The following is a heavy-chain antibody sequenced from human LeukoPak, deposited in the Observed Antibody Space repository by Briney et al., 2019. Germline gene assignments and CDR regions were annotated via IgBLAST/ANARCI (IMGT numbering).Heavy chain of an antibody. CDR3: AKDLYSSGWESPAFDI. J-gene: IGHJ3*02. CDR1: GFTFSSYG. Sequence: GGSLRLSCAASGFTFSSYGMHWVRQAPGKGLEWVAFIRYDGSNKYYADSVKGRFTISRDNSKNTLYLQMNSLRAEDTAVYYCAKDLYSSGWESPAFDIWGQGTMVTVSS. D-gene: IGHD6-19*01. V-gene: IGHV3-30*02. CDR2: IRYDGSNK.